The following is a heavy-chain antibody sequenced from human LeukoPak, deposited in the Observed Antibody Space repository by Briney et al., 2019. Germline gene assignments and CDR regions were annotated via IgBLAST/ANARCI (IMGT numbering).Heavy chain of an antibody. CDR2: IYTSGST. V-gene: IGHV4-4*07. Sequence: SETLSLTCTVSGGSIGSYYWSWIRQPAGKGLEWIGRIYTSGSTNYNPSLKSRVTMSVDTAKNQFSLKLSSVTAEDTAVYYCAKDLGYGGIDSPYYYYYGMDVWGQGTTVTVSS. J-gene: IGHJ6*02. CDR1: GGSIGSYY. CDR3: AKDLGYGGIDSPYYYYYGMDV. D-gene: IGHD4-23*01.